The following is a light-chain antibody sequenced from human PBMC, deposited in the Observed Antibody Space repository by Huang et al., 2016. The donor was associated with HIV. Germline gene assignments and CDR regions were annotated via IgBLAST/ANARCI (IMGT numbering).Light chain of an antibody. V-gene: IGKV2-28*01. CDR2: LGS. J-gene: IGKJ3*01. CDR3: MQALQSPFT. CDR1: RSLLHSDGHTY. Sequence: VMTQSPLSLPVTPGEPASISCRSSRSLLHSDGHTYLDWYLQRPGQSPQLLIYLGSNRASGVPDRISGSGSGTDFTLKISRVEAEDVGIYYCMQALQSPFTFGPGTKVDIK.